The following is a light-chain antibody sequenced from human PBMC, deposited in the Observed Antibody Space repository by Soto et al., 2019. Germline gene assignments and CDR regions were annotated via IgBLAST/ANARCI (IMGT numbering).Light chain of an antibody. V-gene: IGLV2-8*01. CDR1: SSDVGGYNY. J-gene: IGLJ1*01. CDR2: EVN. Sequence: ALTQPPSASGSPGQSVTTSCTGTSSDVGGYNYVSWFQQHPGKAPKLIIHEVNQRPSGVPDRFSGSKSGNTASLTVSGLQAEDEGTYYCSSYGGYNNVVFGTGTKVTVL. CDR3: SSYGGYNNVV.